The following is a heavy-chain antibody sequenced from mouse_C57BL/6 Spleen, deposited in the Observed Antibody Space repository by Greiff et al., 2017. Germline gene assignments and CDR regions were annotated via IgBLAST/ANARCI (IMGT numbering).Heavy chain of an antibody. V-gene: IGHV1-52*01. CDR3: AREGYSNPLYAMDY. Sequence: QVQLQQPGAELVRPGSSVKLSCKASGYTFTSYWMHWVKQRPIQGLEWIGNIDPSDSETHYNQKFKDKATLTVDKSSSTAYMQLSSLTSEDSAVYYCAREGYSNPLYAMDYWGQGTSGTVSS. CDR1: GYTFTSYW. CDR2: IDPSDSET. D-gene: IGHD2-5*01. J-gene: IGHJ4*01.